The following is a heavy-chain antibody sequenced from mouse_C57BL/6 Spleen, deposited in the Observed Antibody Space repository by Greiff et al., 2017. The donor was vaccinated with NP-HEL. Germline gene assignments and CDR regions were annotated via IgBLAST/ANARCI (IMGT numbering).Heavy chain of an antibody. Sequence: EVQLKESGPELVKPGASVKMSCKASGYTFTDYNMHWVKQSHGKSLEWIGYINPNNGGTSYNQKFKGKATLTVNKSSSTAYMELRSLTSEDSAVYYCARRGYGSSYVYFDVWGTGTTVTVSS. CDR1: GYTFTDYN. CDR2: INPNNGGT. D-gene: IGHD1-1*01. CDR3: ARRGYGSSYVYFDV. J-gene: IGHJ1*03. V-gene: IGHV1-22*01.